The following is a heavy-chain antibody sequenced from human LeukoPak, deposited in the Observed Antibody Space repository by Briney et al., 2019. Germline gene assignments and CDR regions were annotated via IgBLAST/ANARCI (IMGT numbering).Heavy chain of an antibody. CDR3: ARAAYCSGATCYSGNFQD. J-gene: IGHJ1*01. V-gene: IGHV4-59*01. Sequence: PSETLSLTCIVSGGSISNYYWNWIRQPPGKGLEWIGYIYYTGNTNYNPSLASRVTISMDTSRTHFSLDLRSVTAADTAVYYCARAAYCSGATCYSGNFQDWGQGTLVTVSS. CDR1: GGSISNYY. CDR2: IYYTGNT. D-gene: IGHD2-15*01.